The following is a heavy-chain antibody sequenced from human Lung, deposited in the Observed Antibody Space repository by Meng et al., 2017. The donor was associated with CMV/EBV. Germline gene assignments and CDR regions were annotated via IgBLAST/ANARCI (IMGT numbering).Heavy chain of an antibody. D-gene: IGHD3-10*01. CDR3: ARMNNFSGAFDV. V-gene: IGHV4-59*01. Sequence: LXCSASGCSISTSYWTWIRQPPGKGLEYIGYLYYDGSPNYNPSLKSRVTISIDTSKKQFSLKLTSVTAADTAVYYCARMNNFSGAFDVWGQGTVVTVSS. J-gene: IGHJ3*01. CDR2: LYYDGSP. CDR1: GCSISTSY.